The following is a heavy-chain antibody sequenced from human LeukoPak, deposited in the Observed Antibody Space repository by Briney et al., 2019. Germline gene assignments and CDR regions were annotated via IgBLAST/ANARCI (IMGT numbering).Heavy chain of an antibody. CDR1: GGSISSSSYY. Sequence: SETLSLTCTVSGGSISSSSYYWGWIRQPPGQGLEWIGSIYYSGSTYYNPSLKSRVTISVDTSKNQFSLKLSSVTAADTAVYYCARGGRQEWSNWFDPWGQGTLVTVSS. CDR3: ARGGRQEWSNWFDP. J-gene: IGHJ5*02. D-gene: IGHD2-8*01. V-gene: IGHV4-39*01. CDR2: IYYSGST.